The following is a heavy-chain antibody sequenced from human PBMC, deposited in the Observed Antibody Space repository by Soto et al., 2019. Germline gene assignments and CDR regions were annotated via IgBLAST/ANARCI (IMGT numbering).Heavy chain of an antibody. V-gene: IGHV5-51*01. CDR1: GYSFPTYW. CDR3: ARHFLTVTSYYYYGMDV. J-gene: IGHJ6*02. Sequence: PGESLKISCKGSGYSFPTYWIGWVRQMPGKGLEWMGIIYPGDSDTRYSPSFQGQVTISADKSISTAYLQWSSLKASDTAMYYCARHFLTVTSYYYYGMDVWGQGTTVTVSS. D-gene: IGHD4-17*01. CDR2: IYPGDSDT.